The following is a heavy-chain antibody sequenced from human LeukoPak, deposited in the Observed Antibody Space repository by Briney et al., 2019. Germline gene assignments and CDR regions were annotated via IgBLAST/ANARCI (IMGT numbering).Heavy chain of an antibody. CDR2: IYPGDSAT. J-gene: IGHJ4*02. CDR3: ARGADIVVVAFDY. CDR1: GYSFTSYW. Sequence: GESLKLSCKGSGYSFTSYWLGWMRQWPGKGLEWMGIIYPGDSATSYSPSFQGQVTISADTSISTTSLQWSSMKASDTAMYYCARGADIVVVAFDYWGQGTLVTVSS. V-gene: IGHV5-51*01. D-gene: IGHD2-15*01.